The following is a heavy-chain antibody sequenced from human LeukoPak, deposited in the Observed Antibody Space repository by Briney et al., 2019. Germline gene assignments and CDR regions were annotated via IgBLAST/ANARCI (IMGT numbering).Heavy chain of an antibody. CDR3: ARVGSIVVVPAAIEDAFDI. CDR2: IYYSGST. D-gene: IGHD2-2*02. V-gene: IGHV4-39*07. Sequence: PSETLSLTCTVSGGSISSSSYYWGWIRQPPGKGLEWIGSIYYSGSTYYNPSLKSRVTISVDTSKNQFSLKLSSVTAADTAVYYCARVGSIVVVPAAIEDAFDIWGQGTMVTVSS. CDR1: GGSISSSSYY. J-gene: IGHJ3*02.